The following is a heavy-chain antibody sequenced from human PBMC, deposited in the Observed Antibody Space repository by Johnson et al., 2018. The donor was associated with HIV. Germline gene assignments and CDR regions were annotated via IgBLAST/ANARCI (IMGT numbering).Heavy chain of an antibody. CDR2: IKQDGSEK. Sequence: VQLVESGGGLVQPGGSLRLSCAASGFTFSSYWMSWVRQAPGKGLEWVANIKQDGSEKYNVDSVKGRFIISRDNAKNSLYLQMNSRRAEDTAVYYCARAGDILAGPDALDIWGQGTMVTVSS. D-gene: IGHD3-9*01. V-gene: IGHV3-7*04. CDR1: GFTFSSYW. CDR3: ARAGDILAGPDALDI. J-gene: IGHJ3*02.